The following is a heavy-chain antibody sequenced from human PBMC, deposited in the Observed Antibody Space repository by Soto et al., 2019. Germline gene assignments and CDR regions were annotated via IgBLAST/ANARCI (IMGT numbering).Heavy chain of an antibody. Sequence: GGSLRLSCAASGFTVSSNYMSWVRQAPGKGLEWVSVIYSGGSTYYADSVKGRFTISRDNSKNTLYLQMNSLRAEDTAVYYCAYSRMFTGEVFDYWGQGTLVTVSS. CDR1: GFTVSSNY. D-gene: IGHD3-10*01. V-gene: IGHV3-66*01. J-gene: IGHJ4*02. CDR3: AYSRMFTGEVFDY. CDR2: IYSGGST.